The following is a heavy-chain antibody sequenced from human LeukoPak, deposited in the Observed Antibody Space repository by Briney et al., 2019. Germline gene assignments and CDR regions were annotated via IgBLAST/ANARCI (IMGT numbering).Heavy chain of an antibody. CDR1: GYTFISYD. Sequence: ASVKVSCKASGYTFISYDINWVRQATGQGLEWMGWMNPNSGNTGYAHKFQGRVTMTRNTSIGTAYMELSSLRSEDTAVYYCARLLYDSSGYSYYFDYWGQGTLVTVSS. CDR2: MNPNSGNT. CDR3: ARLLYDSSGYSYYFDY. V-gene: IGHV1-8*01. D-gene: IGHD3-22*01. J-gene: IGHJ4*02.